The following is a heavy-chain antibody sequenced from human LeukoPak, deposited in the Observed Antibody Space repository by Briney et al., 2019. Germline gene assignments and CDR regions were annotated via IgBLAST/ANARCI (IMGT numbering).Heavy chain of an antibody. J-gene: IGHJ2*01. Sequence: SETLSLTCTVSGGSIFSSTYYWGWIRQPPGKGLEWIGSIYYSGSTYYNPSLKSRVTMSVNTSKNQFSLKLTSVTAADTAVYDCARLRSSSPNWYFDLWGHGTLVTVSS. CDR3: ARLRSSSPNWYFDL. D-gene: IGHD6-6*01. CDR1: GGSIFSSTYY. CDR2: IYYSGST. V-gene: IGHV4-39*01.